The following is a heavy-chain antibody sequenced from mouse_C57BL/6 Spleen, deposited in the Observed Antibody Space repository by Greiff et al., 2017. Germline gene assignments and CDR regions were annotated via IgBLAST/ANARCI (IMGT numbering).Heavy chain of an antibody. Sequence: QVQLQQSGPELVKPGASVKISCKASGYAFSSSWMNWVKQRPGKGLEWIGRIYPGDGDTNYNGKFKGKATLTADKSSSTAYMQLSSLTSEDSAVYFCARQTHYGVFDYWGQGTTLTVSS. CDR3: ARQTHYGVFDY. J-gene: IGHJ2*01. D-gene: IGHD1-1*02. V-gene: IGHV1-82*01. CDR2: IYPGDGDT. CDR1: GYAFSSSW.